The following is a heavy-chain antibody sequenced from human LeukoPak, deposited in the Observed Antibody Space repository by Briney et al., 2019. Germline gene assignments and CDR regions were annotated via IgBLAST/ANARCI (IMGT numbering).Heavy chain of an antibody. CDR1: GFTFSSYV. V-gene: IGHV3-64D*06. CDR3: MNPNHYGSGR. CDR2: ISNNGGDA. Sequence: GGSLRLSCSVSGFTFSSYVMHWVRHAQGKGLESVSGISNNGGDAYYANSVQGKFTISRDNSENTLYLRMSSLRPEDTAVYYCMNPNHYGSGRWGQGTLVTVSS. D-gene: IGHD3-10*01. J-gene: IGHJ4*02.